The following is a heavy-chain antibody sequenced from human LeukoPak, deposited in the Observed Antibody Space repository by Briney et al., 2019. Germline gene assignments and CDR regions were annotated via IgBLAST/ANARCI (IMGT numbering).Heavy chain of an antibody. D-gene: IGHD2/OR15-2a*01. J-gene: IGHJ4*02. CDR3: ARGPDSTPPACFDY. Sequence: SQTLSLTCTVSGGSISSSSYYWGWIRQPPGKGLEWIGSIYYSGSTYYNPSLKSRVTISVDTSKNQFSLKLSSVTAADTAVYYCARGPDSTPPACFDYWGQGTLVTVSS. V-gene: IGHV4-39*07. CDR2: IYYSGST. CDR1: GGSISSSSYY.